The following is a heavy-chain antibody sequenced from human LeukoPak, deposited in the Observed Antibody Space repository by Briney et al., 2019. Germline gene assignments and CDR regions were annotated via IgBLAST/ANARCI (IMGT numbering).Heavy chain of an antibody. J-gene: IGHJ4*02. Sequence: GGSLRLSCAASGFTFANYVTHWVRQAPRKGLEWVAVTSSDEGLKFYGDSVKGRFTISRDNSKNTMYLQMNNLREEDTAVYYCTRDPILGAPDYFDYWGQGTLVTVSS. CDR1: GFTFANYV. V-gene: IGHV3-30*19. CDR2: TSSDEGLK. CDR3: TRDPILGAPDYFDY. D-gene: IGHD1-26*01.